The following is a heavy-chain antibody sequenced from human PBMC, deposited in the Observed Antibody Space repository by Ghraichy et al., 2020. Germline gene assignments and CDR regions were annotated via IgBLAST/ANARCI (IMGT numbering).Heavy chain of an antibody. CDR1: GFTFSDYY. CDR3: ARKHISSGYFDL. D-gene: IGHD6-13*01. Sequence: GGSLRLSCAASGFTFSDYYMSWIRQAPGQGLEWVSYICSDCSYTDYADSVKGRFTISRDNAKNSLYLQMNSLRADDTAVYYCARKHISSGYFDLWGRGTLVTVSS. V-gene: IGHV3-11*06. J-gene: IGHJ2*01. CDR2: ICSDCSYT.